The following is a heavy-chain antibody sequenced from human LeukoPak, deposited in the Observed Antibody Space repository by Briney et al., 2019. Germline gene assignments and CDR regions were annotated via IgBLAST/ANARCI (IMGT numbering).Heavy chain of an antibody. CDR2: IWHSGST. V-gene: IGHV4-4*02. CDR3: ARIYRGTSSDNAFII. Sequence: SGTLSLTCAVSGGSMSSNNLRSRVRQPPEKGLEWIGEIWHSGSTNYNPSLKSRVTISVDTSKNQFSLKLSSVTAADTAVYYCARIYRGTSSDNAFIIWGQGTKVTVSS. J-gene: IGHJ3*02. CDR1: GGSMSSNNL. D-gene: IGHD1-26*01.